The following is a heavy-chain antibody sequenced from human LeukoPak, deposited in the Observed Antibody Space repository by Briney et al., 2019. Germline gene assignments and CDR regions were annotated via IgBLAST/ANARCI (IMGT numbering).Heavy chain of an antibody. D-gene: IGHD3-22*01. CDR3: ARGSYHDSSAHPPPGFDY. CDR2: INHSGST. Sequence: SEALSLTCAVYGGSFSGYYWSWIRQPPGKGLEWIGEINHSGSTNYNPSLKSRVTISVDTSKNQFSLKLSSGTAAETAVYYWARGSYHDSSAHPPPGFDYWGQGTLVTVSS. CDR1: GGSFSGYY. J-gene: IGHJ4*02. V-gene: IGHV4-34*01.